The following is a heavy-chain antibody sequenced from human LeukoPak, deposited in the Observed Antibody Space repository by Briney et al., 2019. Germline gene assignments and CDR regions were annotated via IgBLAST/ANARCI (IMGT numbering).Heavy chain of an antibody. CDR3: ASTSITYFQH. D-gene: IGHD3-3*02. CDR2: IYYSGIT. J-gene: IGHJ1*01. V-gene: IGHV4-39*01. CDR1: GGSISSSSYY. Sequence: PSETLSLXCTVSGGSISSSSYYWGWIRQPPGKGLEWIGSIYYSGITYYNPSLKSRFTISVDTSKNQFSLKLSSVIAADTAVYYCASTSITYFQHWGQGTLVTVSS.